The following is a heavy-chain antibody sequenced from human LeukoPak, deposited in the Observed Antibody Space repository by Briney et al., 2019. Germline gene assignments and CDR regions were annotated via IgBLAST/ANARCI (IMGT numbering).Heavy chain of an antibody. D-gene: IGHD6-6*01. CDR1: GGSLSGYF. CDR3: ARGSKGPRLLY. Sequence: PSETLSLICAVYGGSLSGYFWSWIRQSPGKGLEWIGEISDSGSINFNPSLKSRVTISVDTAKNQFSLKLNSVTAADTAVYYCARGSKGPRLLYWGQGTLVTVSS. V-gene: IGHV4-34*01. CDR2: ISDSGSI. J-gene: IGHJ4*02.